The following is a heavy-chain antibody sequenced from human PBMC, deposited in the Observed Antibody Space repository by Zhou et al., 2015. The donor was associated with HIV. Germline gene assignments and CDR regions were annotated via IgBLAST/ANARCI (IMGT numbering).Heavy chain of an antibody. CDR1: GGTLSGSD. J-gene: IGHJ5*02. D-gene: IGHD3-22*01. V-gene: IGHV1-69*06. CDR2: IIPIFGTA. Sequence: QVQLVQSGAEVKKPGSSVKVSCKASGGTLSGSDISWVRQAPGQGLEWMGGIIPIFGTANYAQKFQGRVTITADKSTSTAYMELSSLRSEDTAVYYCARDTHYYDRGWFDPWGQGTLVTVSS. CDR3: ARDTHYYDRGWFDP.